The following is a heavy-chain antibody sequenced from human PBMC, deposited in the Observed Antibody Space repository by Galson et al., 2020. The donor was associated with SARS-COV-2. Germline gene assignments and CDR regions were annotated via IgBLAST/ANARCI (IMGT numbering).Heavy chain of an antibody. CDR2: IYYSWST. D-gene: IGHD6-13*01. Sequence: SETLSLTCTVSGGSISSYYWSWIRHPPGKGLEWIWYIYYSWSTNYNPSLKSRVTISVDTSKNQFSLKLSSVTAADTAVYYCARLDWASSIGYGYFDYWGQGTLVTVSS. CDR3: ARLDWASSIGYGYFDY. J-gene: IGHJ4*02. V-gene: IGHV4-59*08. CDR1: GGSISSYY.